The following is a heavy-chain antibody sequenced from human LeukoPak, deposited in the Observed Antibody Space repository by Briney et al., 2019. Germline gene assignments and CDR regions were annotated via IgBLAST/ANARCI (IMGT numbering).Heavy chain of an antibody. V-gene: IGHV1-46*01. CDR1: GYTFTSYN. J-gene: IGHJ4*02. CDR3: AREAGTAMAPFDY. D-gene: IGHD5-18*01. Sequence: ASVKLSCEASGYTFTSYNIHWGVHPPAQRLEWMGIINPSGGSTSYAQKFQGRVTMTRDTSTSTVYLELSSLRSEDTAVYYCAREAGTAMAPFDYWGQGTLVSVSS. CDR2: INPSGGST.